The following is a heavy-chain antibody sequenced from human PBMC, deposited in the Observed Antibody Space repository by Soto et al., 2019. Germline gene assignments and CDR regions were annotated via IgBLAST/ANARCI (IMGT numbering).Heavy chain of an antibody. CDR3: AREPIQSSGGPPQYNWFDP. J-gene: IGHJ5*02. Sequence: PSETLSLTCTVSGGSISSGGYYWSWIRQHPGKGLEWIGYIYYSGSTYYNPSLKSRVTISVDTSKNQFSLKLSSVTAADTAVYYCAREPIQSSGGPPQYNWFDPWGQGTLVTVSS. CDR1: GGSISSGGYY. CDR2: IYYSGST. D-gene: IGHD1-26*01. V-gene: IGHV4-31*03.